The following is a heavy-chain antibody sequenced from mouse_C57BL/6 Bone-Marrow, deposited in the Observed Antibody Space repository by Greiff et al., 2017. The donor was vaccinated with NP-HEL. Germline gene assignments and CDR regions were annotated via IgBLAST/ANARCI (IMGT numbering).Heavy chain of an antibody. CDR3: ASLLSTMVTTGFAY. Sequence: EVQLVESGGDLVKPGGSLKLSCAASGFTFSSYGMSWVRQTPDKRLEWVATISSGGSYTYYPDSVKGRFTISRDNAKNTLYLQMSSLKSEDTAMYYCASLLSTMVTTGFAYWGQGTLVTVSA. J-gene: IGHJ3*01. CDR2: ISSGGSYT. V-gene: IGHV5-6*01. D-gene: IGHD2-2*01. CDR1: GFTFSSYG.